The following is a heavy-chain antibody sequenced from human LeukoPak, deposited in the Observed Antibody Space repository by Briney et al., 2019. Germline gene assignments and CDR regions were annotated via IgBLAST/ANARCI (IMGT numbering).Heavy chain of an antibody. CDR2: INPNSGGT. CDR3: AGKPDYCSDGRCYYFDS. D-gene: IGHD2-15*01. J-gene: IGHJ4*01. CDR1: GYTSSGYV. V-gene: IGHV1-2*02. Sequence: ASVKVSCKSSGYTSSGYVMHWVRQAPGQGLEWMGWINPNSGGTNSAQKFRGRVTMTRDTSSSTAYMELSRLRSDDTAVYYCAGKPDYCSDGRCYYFDSWGQGTLVTVSS.